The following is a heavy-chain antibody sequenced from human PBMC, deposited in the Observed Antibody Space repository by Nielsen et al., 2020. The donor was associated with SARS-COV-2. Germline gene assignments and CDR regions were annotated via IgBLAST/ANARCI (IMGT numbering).Heavy chain of an antibody. D-gene: IGHD3-22*01. CDR2: IKSKTDGGTT. V-gene: IGHV3-15*01. J-gene: IGHJ6*02. CDR3: TTGGWLLGYYYYGMDV. Sequence: GGSLRLSCAASGFTFSNAWMSWVRQAPGKGLEWVGRIKSKTDGGTTDYAVPVKGRFTISRDDSKNTLYLQMNSLKTEDTAVYYCTTGGWLLGYYYYGMDVWGQGTTVTVSS. CDR1: GFTFSNAW.